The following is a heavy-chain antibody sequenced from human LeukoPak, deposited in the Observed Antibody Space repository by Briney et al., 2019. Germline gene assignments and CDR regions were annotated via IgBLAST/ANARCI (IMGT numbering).Heavy chain of an antibody. V-gene: IGHV1-69*04. CDR1: VGTFSSYA. J-gene: IGHJ4*02. CDR2: IIPIFGIA. Sequence: SVKVSCKASVGTFSSYAISRVRQAPGQGLEWMGRIIPIFGIANYAQKFQGRVTITADKSTSTAYMELSSLRSEDTAVYYCARDQHDSSGYYYYYFDYWGQGTLVTVSS. D-gene: IGHD3-22*01. CDR3: ARDQHDSSGYYYYYFDY.